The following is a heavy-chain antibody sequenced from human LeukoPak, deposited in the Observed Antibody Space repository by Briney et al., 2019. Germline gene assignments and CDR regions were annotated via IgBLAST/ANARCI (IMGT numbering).Heavy chain of an antibody. D-gene: IGHD2-8*02. CDR3: ARRSLGVSAFDI. V-gene: IGHV5-51*01. CDR2: IYPGDSDT. Sequence: GVIYPGDSDTRYSPSFQGQVTISADKSISTAYLQWSSLKASDTAMYYCARRSLGVSAFDIWGQGTMVTVSS. J-gene: IGHJ3*02.